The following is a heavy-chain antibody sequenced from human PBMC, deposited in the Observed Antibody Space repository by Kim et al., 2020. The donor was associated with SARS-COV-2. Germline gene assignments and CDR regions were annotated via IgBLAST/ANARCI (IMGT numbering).Heavy chain of an antibody. CDR1: GYTFTSYG. CDR2: ISAYNGNT. D-gene: IGHD3-22*01. Sequence: ASVKVSCKASGYTFTSYGISWVRQAPGQGLEWMGWISAYNGNTNYAQKLQGRVTMTTDTSTSTAYMELRSLRSDDTAVYYCARDLAQTYYYDSSGSPDYWGQGTLVTVSS. J-gene: IGHJ4*02. CDR3: ARDLAQTYYYDSSGSPDY. V-gene: IGHV1-18*01.